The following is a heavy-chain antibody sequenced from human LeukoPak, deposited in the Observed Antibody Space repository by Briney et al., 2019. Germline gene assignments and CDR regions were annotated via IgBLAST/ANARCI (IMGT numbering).Heavy chain of an antibody. CDR3: ARRIAVADFMDYYYYMDV. J-gene: IGHJ6*03. V-gene: IGHV3-9*01. CDR1: GFKFDEYV. D-gene: IGHD6-19*01. CDR2: INWNSGSI. Sequence: GGSLRLSCEASGFKFDEYVMHWVRQAPGKGLEWVSGINWNSGSIDYADSVKGRFTISRDNAKNSLYLQMNSLRAEDTAVYYCARRIAVADFMDYYYYMDVWGKGTTVTVSS.